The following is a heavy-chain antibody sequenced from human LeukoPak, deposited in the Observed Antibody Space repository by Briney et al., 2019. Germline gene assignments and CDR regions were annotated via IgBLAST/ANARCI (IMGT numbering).Heavy chain of an antibody. CDR3: ARVNYYDSSGYYYRMFFDY. CDR2: IYYSGST. V-gene: IGHV4-59*12. J-gene: IGHJ4*02. CDR1: GGSISSYY. Sequence: SETLSLTCTVSGGSISSYYWSWIRQPPGKGLEWIGYIYYSGSTNYNPSLKSRVTISVDTSKNQFSLKLSSVTAADTAVYYCARVNYYDSSGYYYRMFFDYWGQGTLVTVSS. D-gene: IGHD3-22*01.